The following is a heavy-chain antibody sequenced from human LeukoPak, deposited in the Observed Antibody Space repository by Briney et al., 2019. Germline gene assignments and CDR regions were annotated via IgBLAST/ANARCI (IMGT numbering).Heavy chain of an antibody. V-gene: IGHV1-2*02. Sequence: ASVKVSCKASGYTFTGYYMHWVRQAPGQGLDWMGCINPNSGGTNYAQKFQGRVTMTRDTSISTAYMELSRLRSGDTAVYHCARDPPRTGFLEWLYHDISGYWGQGTLVTVSS. J-gene: IGHJ4*02. D-gene: IGHD3-3*01. CDR1: GYTFTGYY. CDR3: ARDPPRTGFLEWLYHDISGY. CDR2: INPNSGGT.